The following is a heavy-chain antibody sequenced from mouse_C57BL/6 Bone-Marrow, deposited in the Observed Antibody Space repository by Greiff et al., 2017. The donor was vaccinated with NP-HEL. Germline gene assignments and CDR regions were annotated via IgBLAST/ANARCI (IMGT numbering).Heavy chain of an antibody. J-gene: IGHJ2*01. CDR1: GYAFSSSW. Sequence: VQLQESGPELVKPGASVKISCKASGYAFSSSWMNWVKQRPGKGLEWNGRIYPGDGDTNYNGKFKGKATLTADKSSSTAYMQLSSLTSEDSAVYFCAPGYFDYWGQGTTLTVSS. V-gene: IGHV1-82*01. CDR3: APGYFDY. CDR2: IYPGDGDT.